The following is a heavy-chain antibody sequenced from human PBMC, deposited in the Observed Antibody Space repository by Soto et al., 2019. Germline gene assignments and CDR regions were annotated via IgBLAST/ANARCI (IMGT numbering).Heavy chain of an antibody. CDR1: GDSINSGDYY. CDR2: VYYSGST. Sequence: QVRLQESGPRLVKPSQTLTLTCTVSGDSINSGDYYWNWIRQPPGKGLEWIGYVYYSGSTYYNSSLRGRLSISLDTSKTQFSLSLGSVTAADTAMYYCASELRDVFGHPVGFEIWGHGTPVTVSS. J-gene: IGHJ3*02. V-gene: IGHV4-30-4*01. CDR3: ASELRDVFGHPVGFEI. D-gene: IGHD2-21*01.